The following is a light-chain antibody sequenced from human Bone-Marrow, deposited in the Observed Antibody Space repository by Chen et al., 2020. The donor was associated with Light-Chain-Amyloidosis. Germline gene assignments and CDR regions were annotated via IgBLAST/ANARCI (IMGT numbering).Light chain of an antibody. CDR2: KDI. V-gene: IGLV3-25*03. Sequence: SFELTQPPSVSVSPGQTARITCSGHALPNQYVFWYQQKSGQAPVLLIYKDIERPSGIPERFSGSTSWTTVTLTIRGVQAEDEADYYCQSADSSGTVIFGGGTKVTVL. CDR3: QSADSSGTVI. CDR1: ALPNQY. J-gene: IGLJ2*01.